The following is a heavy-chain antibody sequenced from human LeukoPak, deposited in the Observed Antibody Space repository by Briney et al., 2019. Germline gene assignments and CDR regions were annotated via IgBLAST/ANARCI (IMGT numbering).Heavy chain of an antibody. V-gene: IGHV4-61*02. Sequence: SHTLSLTCTVSGGSISSGSYYWSWIRQPAGKGLEWIGRIYTSGSTNYNPSLKSRITISVHTSKSQSSLKLSAVTAADTAVYYCARGEISGWSYDDYWGQGTLVTVSS. CDR3: ARGEISGWSYDDY. D-gene: IGHD6-19*01. CDR1: GGSISSGSYY. CDR2: IYTSGST. J-gene: IGHJ4*02.